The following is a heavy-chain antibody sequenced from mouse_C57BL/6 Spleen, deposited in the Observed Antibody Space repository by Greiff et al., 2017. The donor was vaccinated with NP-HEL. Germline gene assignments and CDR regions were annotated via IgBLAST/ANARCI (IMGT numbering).Heavy chain of an antibody. J-gene: IGHJ3*01. CDR2: IYPGSGGT. V-gene: IGHV1-55*01. CDR3: GRSGTKVTRRWFAY. D-gene: IGHD2-14*01. CDR1: GYTFTSYW. Sequence: QVQLQQSGAELVKPGASVKMSCKASGYTFTSYWITWVKQRPGQGLEWIGDIYPGSGGTNYNEKFKSKATLTVDTSSSTAYMQLSSLTSEDSAVYYCGRSGTKVTRRWFAYWGQGTRVTVSA.